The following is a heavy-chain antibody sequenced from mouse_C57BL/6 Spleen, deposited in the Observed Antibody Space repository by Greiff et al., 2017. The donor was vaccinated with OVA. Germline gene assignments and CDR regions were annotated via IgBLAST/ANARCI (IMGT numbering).Heavy chain of an antibody. CDR2: IDPETGGT. J-gene: IGHJ3*01. Sequence: VHLVESGAELVRPGASVTLSCKASGYTFTDYEMHWVKQTPVHGLEWIGAIDPETGGTAYNQKFKGKAILTADKSSSTAYMELRSLTSEDSAVYYCTRWGTGFAYWGQGTLVTVSA. CDR3: TRWGTGFAY. CDR1: GYTFTDYE. D-gene: IGHD4-1*01. V-gene: IGHV1-15*01.